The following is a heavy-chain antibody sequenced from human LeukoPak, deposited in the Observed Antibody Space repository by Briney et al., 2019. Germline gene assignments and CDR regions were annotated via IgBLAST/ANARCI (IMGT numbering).Heavy chain of an antibody. CDR1: GFTFSTYG. D-gene: IGHD3-3*01. V-gene: IGHV3-30*02. J-gene: IGHJ4*02. Sequence: PGGSLRLSCAASGFTFSTYGMHWVRQAPGKGLEWVAFVRYDGSKKYYTNSVKGRFTISRDNSKNTLYLQMNSLRAEDTAVYYCARMKYHTVLRFLEWLLFDYWGQGTLVTVSS. CDR3: ARMKYHTVLRFLEWLLFDY. CDR2: VRYDGSKK.